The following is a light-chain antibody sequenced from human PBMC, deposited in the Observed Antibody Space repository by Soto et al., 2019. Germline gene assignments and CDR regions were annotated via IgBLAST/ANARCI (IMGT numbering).Light chain of an antibody. J-gene: IGLJ2*01. V-gene: IGLV2-11*01. CDR1: SGDVGGYNY. CDR3: CSYAGSYILL. Sequence: QSALTQPRSVSGSPGQSVTISCTGTSGDVGGYNYVSWYQQYPDKAPKLMIYDVTKRPSGVPDRFSGSKSGNTASLTISGLQAEDEADYYCCSYAGSYILLFGGGTKLTVL. CDR2: DVT.